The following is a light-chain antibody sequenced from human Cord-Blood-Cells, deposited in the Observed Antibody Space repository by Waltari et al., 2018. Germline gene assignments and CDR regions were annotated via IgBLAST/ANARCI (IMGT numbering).Light chain of an antibody. CDR3: QSYDSSLSGSV. V-gene: IGLV1-40*01. J-gene: IGLJ3*02. Sequence: QSVLTQPPSVSGAPGQRVTISCPGSSSNIGAGYDVHWYQQLPGTPPKLLIYGNSNRPSGVPDRFSGSKSGTSASLAITGLQTEDEADYYCQSYDSSLSGSVFGGGTKLTVL. CDR1: SSNIGAGYD. CDR2: GNS.